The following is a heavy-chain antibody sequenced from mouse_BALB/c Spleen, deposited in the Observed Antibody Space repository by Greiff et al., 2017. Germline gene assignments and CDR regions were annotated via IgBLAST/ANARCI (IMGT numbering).Heavy chain of an antibody. CDR3: ASYRYGYYAMDY. V-gene: IGHV14-3*02. Sequence: VQLKESGAELVKPGASVKLSCTASGFNIKDTYMHWVKQRPEQGLEWIGRIDPANGNTKYDPKFQGKATITADTSSNTAYLQLSSLTSEDTAVYYCASYRYGYYAMDYWGQGTSVTVSS. CDR1: GFNIKDTY. J-gene: IGHJ4*01. CDR2: IDPANGNT. D-gene: IGHD2-14*01.